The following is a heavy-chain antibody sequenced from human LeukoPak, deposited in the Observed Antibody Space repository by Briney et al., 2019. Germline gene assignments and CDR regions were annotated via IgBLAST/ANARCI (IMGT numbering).Heavy chain of an antibody. CDR1: GFMFSSNW. V-gene: IGHV3-7*01. Sequence: GGSLRLSCAASGFMFSSNWMSWVRLAPGKGLEWVANIKEDGTETYYVDSVKGRFTISRDDAKNTLYLQVNSLRAEDTAVYFCARGGSDTAMAHDYWGQGTLVTVSS. CDR2: IKEDGTET. J-gene: IGHJ4*02. CDR3: ARGGSDTAMAHDY. D-gene: IGHD5-18*01.